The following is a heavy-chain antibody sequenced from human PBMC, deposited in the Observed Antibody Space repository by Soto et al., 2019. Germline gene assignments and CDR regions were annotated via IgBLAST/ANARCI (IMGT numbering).Heavy chain of an antibody. J-gene: IGHJ6*02. V-gene: IGHV1-69*01. Sequence: QVQLVQSGTEVKKPGSSVRVSCKASGGAFRTYAFSWVRQTPGQGLEWMGAIMPVFGTATYAQQFQGRITITADESTSTVYMELTSARPEDAAVFFCAASRGFYAGMDVWGQGTTVIVS. CDR3: AASRGFYAGMDV. CDR1: GGAFRTYA. CDR2: IMPVFGTA. D-gene: IGHD3-16*01.